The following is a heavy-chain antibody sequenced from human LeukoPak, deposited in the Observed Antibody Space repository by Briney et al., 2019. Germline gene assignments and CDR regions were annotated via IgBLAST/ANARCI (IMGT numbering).Heavy chain of an antibody. V-gene: IGHV3-33*06. D-gene: IGHD3-22*01. CDR3: AKEAQSSGRYLPEYYFDS. CDR2: IWFDESNK. J-gene: IGHJ4*02. CDR1: GFDFSRYG. Sequence: PGRSLRLSCEGSGFDFSRYGMHWVRQAPGKGLEWVAMIWFDESNKYYVDSVQGRFTISRDNSKNMMYLQMNSLRVEDTAVYYCAKEAQSSGRYLPEYYFDSWGQGTLVTVSP.